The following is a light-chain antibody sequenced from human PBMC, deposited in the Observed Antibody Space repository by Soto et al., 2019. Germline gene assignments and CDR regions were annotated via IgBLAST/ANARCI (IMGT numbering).Light chain of an antibody. J-gene: IGKJ4*01. CDR1: QGISSY. Sequence: DIQMTQSPSTLSSSVGERVTITCRASQGISSYLAWYQQKPGKVPKLLIYDASTWASGVPSRFSGSGSGTDFTLTISSLQPEDVAMYYCQKYSSAPLTFGGGTKVEIK. V-gene: IGKV1-27*01. CDR3: QKYSSAPLT. CDR2: DAS.